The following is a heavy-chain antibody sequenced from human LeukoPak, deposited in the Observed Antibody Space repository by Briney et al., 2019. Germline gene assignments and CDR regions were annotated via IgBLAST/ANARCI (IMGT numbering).Heavy chain of an antibody. V-gene: IGHV4-34*01. Sequence: SETLSLTCAVYGVSFSGYYWSWIRQPPGKGLEWIGEINHSGSTNYNPSLKSRVTISVDTSKNQSSLKLSSVTAADTAVYYCARHGRFGELFANYYYYMDVWGKGTTVTISS. CDR2: INHSGST. CDR3: ARHGRFGELFANYYYYMDV. CDR1: GVSFSGYY. D-gene: IGHD3-10*01. J-gene: IGHJ6*03.